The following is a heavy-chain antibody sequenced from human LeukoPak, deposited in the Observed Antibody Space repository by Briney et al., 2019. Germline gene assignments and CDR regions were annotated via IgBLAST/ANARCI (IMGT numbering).Heavy chain of an antibody. Sequence: ASVTVSFTGSGYTFTVYYMHWVRQAPGQGMEWMGWITTYSGNTYYSQKLQGRVTMTTDTSTSTAYMELRSLRSDHTAVYYCATPLIGQGVSLGYWGQGTLVTVSS. CDR2: ITTYSGNT. CDR1: GYTFTVYY. J-gene: IGHJ4*02. CDR3: ATPLIGQGVSLGY. V-gene: IGHV1-18*04. D-gene: IGHD3-16*01.